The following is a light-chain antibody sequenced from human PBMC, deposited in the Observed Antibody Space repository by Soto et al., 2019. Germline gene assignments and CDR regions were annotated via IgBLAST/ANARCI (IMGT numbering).Light chain of an antibody. J-gene: IGLJ1*01. CDR3: NSYTTLSNRV. CDR2: EVS. Sequence: QSVLTQPASVSGSLGQSITISCTGTSSDVGGYNYVSWYQQHPGKAPKLMIYEVSNRPSGVSNRFSGSKSGNTASLIISGLQAEDEANYYCNSYTTLSNRVFGTGTKVTVL. CDR1: SSDVGGYNY. V-gene: IGLV2-14*01.